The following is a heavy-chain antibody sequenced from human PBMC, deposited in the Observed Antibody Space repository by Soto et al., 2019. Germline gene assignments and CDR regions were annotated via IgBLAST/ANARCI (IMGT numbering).Heavy chain of an antibody. CDR3: ARQGYSSSWYGGNWFDP. CDR1: GGSISSGGYY. V-gene: IGHV4-39*01. CDR2: IYYSGST. Sequence: PSETLSLTCTVSGGSISSGGYYWSWIRQHPGKGLEWIGNIYYSGSTYYNPSLKSRVTISVDTFKNQLSLKLTSVTAADTAVYYCARQGYSSSWYGGNWFDPWGQGTPVTVSS. J-gene: IGHJ5*02. D-gene: IGHD6-13*01.